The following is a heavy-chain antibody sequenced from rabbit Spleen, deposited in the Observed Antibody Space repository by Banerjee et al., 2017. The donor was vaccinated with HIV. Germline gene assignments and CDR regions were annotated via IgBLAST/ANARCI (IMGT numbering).Heavy chain of an antibody. D-gene: IGHD8-1*01. CDR3: ARDLVVVIGWNFNL. Sequence: QSLEESGGDLVKPGASLTLTCTASGVSFSISSYMCWVRQALGKGLEWIACINIVTGKSVYASWAKGRSIMSRTSSTTVTLQMTSLTAADTATYFCARDLVVVIGWNFNLWGQGTLVTVS. CDR2: INIVTGKS. CDR1: GVSFSISSY. J-gene: IGHJ4*01. V-gene: IGHV1S40*01.